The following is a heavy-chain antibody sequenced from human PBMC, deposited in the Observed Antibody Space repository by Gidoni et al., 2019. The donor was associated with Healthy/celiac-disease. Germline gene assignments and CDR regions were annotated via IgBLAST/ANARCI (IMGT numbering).Heavy chain of an antibody. CDR3: ARSQLRGGMDV. V-gene: IGHV4-34*01. CDR2: INHSGST. CDR1: GGSFSGYS. J-gene: IGHJ6*02. Sequence: QVQLQQWGAGLLKPSETLSLTCAVYGGSFSGYSWSWIRQPPGKGLEWIGEINHSGSTNYNPSLKSRVTISVDTSKNQFSLKLSSVTAADTAVYYCARSQLRGGMDVWGQGTTVTVSS. D-gene: IGHD1-1*01.